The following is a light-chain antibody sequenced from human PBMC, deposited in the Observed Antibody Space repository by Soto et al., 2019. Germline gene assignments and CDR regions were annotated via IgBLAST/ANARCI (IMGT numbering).Light chain of an antibody. Sequence: QSVLTQPPSVSAAPGQKVTISCSGSSSNIADNYVSWYQQFPGTAPKLLISENHKRPSGIPDRFSGSKSGTSATLGIAGLQAGDDVEYDCGTWDTSLSAGVLGGGTKLTVL. CDR2: ENH. CDR3: GTWDTSLSAGV. V-gene: IGLV1-51*02. CDR1: SSNIADNY. J-gene: IGLJ3*02.